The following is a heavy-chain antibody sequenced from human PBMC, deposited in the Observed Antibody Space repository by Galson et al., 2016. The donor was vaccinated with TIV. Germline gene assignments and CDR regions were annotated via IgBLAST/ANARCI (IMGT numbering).Heavy chain of an antibody. CDR1: GFTFNRYS. J-gene: IGHJ2*01. V-gene: IGHV3-21*01. CDR3: VRGGRNAVTTLWFFDL. D-gene: IGHD4-11*01. CDR2: ISRNSDYI. Sequence: LRLSCAASGFTFNRYSMNWVRQAPGKGLEWVSSISRNSDYIYSGDSVEGRFSISRDNAKDSLFLQMNSLSAEDTAVYYCVRGGRNAVTTLWFFDLWGRGTLVTVSS.